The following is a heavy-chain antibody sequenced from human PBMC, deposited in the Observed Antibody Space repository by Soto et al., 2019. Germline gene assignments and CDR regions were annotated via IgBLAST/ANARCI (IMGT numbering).Heavy chain of an antibody. CDR1: GYSFTNYW. CDR2: IDPSDSYI. V-gene: IGHV5-10-1*01. CDR3: ARHPDHYDRDY. D-gene: IGHD3-22*01. J-gene: IGHJ4*02. Sequence: GESLKISCKASGYSFTNYWMSWIRQVPGKGLEWMGRIDPSDSYINYGPPFQGHVTISVDKSTSTLYLQWGSLRASDTAIYYCARHPDHYDRDYWGQGTLVTVPQ.